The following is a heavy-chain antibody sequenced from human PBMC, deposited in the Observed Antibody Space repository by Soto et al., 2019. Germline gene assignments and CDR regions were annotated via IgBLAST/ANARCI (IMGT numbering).Heavy chain of an antibody. Sequence: QVQLVESGGGVVQPGTSLRLSCAVSGFPFSTYGFHWVRQPPGKGLEWVAVIVSDGSAKYHADSVEGRFTISRDNSKDTVYFQMKRLRAEDTAGYYWGKDDAFGNGNGFDIWGQGTMVTVSS. J-gene: IGHJ3*02. V-gene: IGHV3-33*06. CDR2: IVSDGSAK. CDR1: GFPFSTYG. D-gene: IGHD1-1*01. CDR3: GKDDAFGNGNGFDI.